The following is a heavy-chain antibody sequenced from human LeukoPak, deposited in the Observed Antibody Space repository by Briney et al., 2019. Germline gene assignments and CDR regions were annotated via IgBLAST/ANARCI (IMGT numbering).Heavy chain of an antibody. J-gene: IGHJ4*02. CDR2: ISYDGSNK. D-gene: IGHD3-22*01. CDR1: GFTFSSYA. V-gene: IGHV3-30-3*01. CDR3: ARVGRGDYYDSSGYPDY. Sequence: HAGGSLRLSCAASGFTFSSYAMHWVRPAPGKGLEWVAVISYDGSNKYYADSVKGRFTISRDNSKNTLYLQMNSLRAEDTAVYYCARVGRGDYYDSSGYPDYWGQGTLVTVSS.